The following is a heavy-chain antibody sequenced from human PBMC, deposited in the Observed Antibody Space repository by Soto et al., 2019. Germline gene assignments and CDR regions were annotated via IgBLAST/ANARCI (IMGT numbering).Heavy chain of an antibody. V-gene: IGHV3-30*03. CDR2: ISSDGHHQ. D-gene: IGHD3-22*01. J-gene: IGHJ4*02. CDR3: SRGTYYPQSSGLHADY. CDR1: GFSFNDYA. Sequence: GGSLRLSCATSGFSFNDYAMYWFRQAPGQGLEWVAIISSDGHHQFYLDNLRGRFTVSRDNSKNTLYLQMNSLRPEGTAVYYCSRGTYYPQSSGLHADYWGPGTVVTVSS.